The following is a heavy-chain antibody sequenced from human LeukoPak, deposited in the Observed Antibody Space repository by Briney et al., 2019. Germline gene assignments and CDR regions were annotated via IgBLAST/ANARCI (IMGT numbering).Heavy chain of an antibody. D-gene: IGHD2-2*01. V-gene: IGHV3-21*01. Sequence: GGSLRLSWAASGFTFSSYAMSCVRQAPGRGLEWVSSISSSSSFIYSADSLKGRFTVSRDNAKNSLYLQVNSLRAEDTAVYYCARGKSSCSGTSCYLDHWGQGTLVTVSS. CDR1: GFTFSSYA. CDR2: ISSSSSFI. CDR3: ARGKSSCSGTSCYLDH. J-gene: IGHJ4*02.